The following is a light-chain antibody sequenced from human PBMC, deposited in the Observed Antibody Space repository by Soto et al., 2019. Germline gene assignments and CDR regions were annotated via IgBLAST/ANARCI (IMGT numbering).Light chain of an antibody. V-gene: IGKV2-30*02. CDR1: QSLVHGDGNTY. CDR2: GAS. J-gene: IGKJ5*01. Sequence: DVVMTQSPLSLPVTLGQPASISCRSSQSLVHGDGNTYLTWYQQKPGQAPRLLIYGASNRATGIPDRFSGSGSGTDFTLTIRGLEPEDAAVYYCQQYGSSPITFGQGTRL. CDR3: QQYGSSPIT.